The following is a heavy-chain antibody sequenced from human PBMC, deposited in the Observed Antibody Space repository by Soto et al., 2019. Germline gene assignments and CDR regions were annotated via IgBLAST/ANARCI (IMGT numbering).Heavy chain of an antibody. Sequence: EVQLLESGGGLEQPGGSLRLSCEVSGFTLSSYAMGWVRQAPGKGLEWVSAISASAGATYYADSVKARFTIAKDNSKNTVYLHIMSLRVEDTARYSCAKGYGRARANWFDPWGQGSLVTV. V-gene: IGHV3-23*01. D-gene: IGHD5-18*01. CDR1: GFTLSSYA. CDR3: AKGYGRARANWFDP. J-gene: IGHJ5*02. CDR2: ISASAGAT.